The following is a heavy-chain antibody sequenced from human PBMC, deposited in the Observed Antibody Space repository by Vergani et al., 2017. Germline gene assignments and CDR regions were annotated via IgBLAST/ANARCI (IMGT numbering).Heavy chain of an antibody. CDR2: IIPILGIA. J-gene: IGHJ4*02. D-gene: IGHD2-15*01. CDR1: GGTFSSYT. Sequence: QVQLVQSGAEVKKPGSSVKVSCKASGGTFSSYTISWVRQAPGQGLEWMGRIIPILGIANYAQKFQGRVTMTTDTSTSTAYMELRSLRSDDTAVYYCARDYVGRDPTLDYWGQGTLVTVSS. V-gene: IGHV1-69*08. CDR3: ARDYVGRDPTLDY.